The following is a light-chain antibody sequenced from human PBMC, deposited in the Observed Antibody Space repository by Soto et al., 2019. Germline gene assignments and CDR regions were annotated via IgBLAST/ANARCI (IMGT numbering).Light chain of an antibody. CDR3: QQYKSFSLT. J-gene: IGKJ4*01. Sequence: DIPMTQSPSTLSASVGDRVTITCRASQSIDSWLAWYQQKPGKAPNLLIYKTSNLESGVPSRFSGSGSGTEFSLTISSLQPDDFATYYCQQYKSFSLTFGGGTRVEV. V-gene: IGKV1-5*03. CDR2: KTS. CDR1: QSIDSW.